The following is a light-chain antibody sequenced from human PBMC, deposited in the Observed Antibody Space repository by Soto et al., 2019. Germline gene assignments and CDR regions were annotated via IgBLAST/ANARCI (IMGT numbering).Light chain of an antibody. CDR1: QSISSY. V-gene: IGKV1-39*01. CDR3: QQSYSRSWA. Sequence: DIQMTQSPSSLSASVRDRVTITCRASQSISSYLNWYQQKPGKAPKLLIYAASSLQSGVPSRFSGSGSGTDFTLTISSLQPEDFATYYCQQSYSRSWAFGQGTQLDI. J-gene: IGKJ1*01. CDR2: AAS.